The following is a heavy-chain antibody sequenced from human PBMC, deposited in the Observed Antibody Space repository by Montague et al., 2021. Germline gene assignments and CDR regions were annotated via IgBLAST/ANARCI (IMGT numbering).Heavy chain of an antibody. J-gene: IGHJ4*01. V-gene: IGHV4-59*02. CDR1: GGSVSGYD. CDR3: GRDYWGSIDY. Sequence: SETLSLICSVSGGSVSGYDWSWIRQPPGKGLEWIGYMSSSGSPNYNPSFKSRLAISIDRSRNQFSLELSFVTAADTAIYFCGRDYWGSIDYWGHGILVTVSS. D-gene: IGHD7-27*01. CDR2: MSSSGSP.